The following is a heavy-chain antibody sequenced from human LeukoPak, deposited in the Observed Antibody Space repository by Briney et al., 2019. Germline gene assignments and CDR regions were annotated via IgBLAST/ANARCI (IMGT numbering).Heavy chain of an antibody. CDR3: ARDRSTVVTAGDDYFDY. Sequence: PGGSLRLSCAASGFTFSSYGMHWVRQAPGKGLEWVAVIWYDGTNKYYADSVKGRFTISRDNSKKRLYLQMNSLRVEDTAVYYCARDRSTVVTAGDDYFDYWGQGTLVTVSS. V-gene: IGHV3-33*01. CDR1: GFTFSSYG. D-gene: IGHD4-23*01. CDR2: IWYDGTNK. J-gene: IGHJ4*02.